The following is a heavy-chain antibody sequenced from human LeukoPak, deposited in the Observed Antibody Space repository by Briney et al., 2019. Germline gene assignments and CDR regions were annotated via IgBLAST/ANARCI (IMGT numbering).Heavy chain of an antibody. V-gene: IGHV3-66*01. Sequence: PGGSLRLSCAASGFTVSSNYMSWVRQAPGKGLEWVSIIYSGGTTYYADSVTGRFTISRDNSKNTLYPQMNSLRAEDTAVYYCAREVLDTAMALGYWGQGTLVTVSS. D-gene: IGHD5-18*01. CDR1: GFTVSSNY. CDR3: AREVLDTAMALGY. CDR2: IYSGGTT. J-gene: IGHJ4*02.